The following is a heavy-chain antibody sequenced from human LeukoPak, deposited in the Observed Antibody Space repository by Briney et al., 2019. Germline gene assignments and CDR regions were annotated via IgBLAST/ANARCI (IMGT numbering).Heavy chain of an antibody. CDR2: IYTTGST. CDR3: ARERWERRFDY. V-gene: IGHV4-4*07. D-gene: IGHD1-26*01. J-gene: IGHJ4*02. Sequence: SETLSLTCTVSGGSISSYYWSWIRQPAGKGLEWIGRIYTTGSTNYNPSLKSRVTMSLDKSKSQISLKVTSLTAADTAVYYGARERWERRFDYWGQGTLVTVPS. CDR1: GGSISSYY.